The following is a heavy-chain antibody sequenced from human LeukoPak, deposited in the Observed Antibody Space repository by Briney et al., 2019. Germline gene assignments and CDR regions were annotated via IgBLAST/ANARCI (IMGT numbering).Heavy chain of an antibody. J-gene: IGHJ4*02. Sequence: GGSLRLSCAASGFTFSSYAMSWVRQAPGKGLKWVSAISGSGGSTYYADSVKGRFTISRDNSKNTLYLQMNSLRAEDTAVYYCAGGGYSYGSFDYWGQGTLVTVSS. CDR3: AGGGYSYGSFDY. D-gene: IGHD5-18*01. CDR1: GFTFSSYA. V-gene: IGHV3-23*01. CDR2: ISGSGGST.